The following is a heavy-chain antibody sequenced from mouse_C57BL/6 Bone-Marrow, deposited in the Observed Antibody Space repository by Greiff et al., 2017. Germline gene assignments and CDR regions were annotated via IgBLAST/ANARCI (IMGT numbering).Heavy chain of an antibody. J-gene: IGHJ3*01. D-gene: IGHD2-4*01. CDR2: ISSGSSTI. V-gene: IGHV5-17*01. Sequence: EVKLQESGGGLVKPGGSLKLSCAASGFTFSDYGMHWVRQAPEKGLEWVAYISSGSSTIYYADTVKGRFTISRDNAKNTLFLQMDSLRSEDTAMYYCAGDDYDWFAYWGQGTLVTVSA. CDR1: GFTFSDYG. CDR3: AGDDYDWFAY.